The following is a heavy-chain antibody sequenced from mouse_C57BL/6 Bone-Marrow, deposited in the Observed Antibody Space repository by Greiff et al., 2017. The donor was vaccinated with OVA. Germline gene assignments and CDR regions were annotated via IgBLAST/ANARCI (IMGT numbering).Heavy chain of an antibody. CDR2: IRNKPNGSTT. V-gene: IGHV7-3*01. CDR3: GRYKGRVAVDYFDY. CDR1: GFTFTTYY. Sequence: EVHLVESGGGLVQPGDSLSLSCAASGFTFTTYYMSWVRQPPGKALEWLAFIRNKPNGSTTEYSASVKGRFTISRDNSQSILYLQMNALRAEDSATYYCGRYKGRVAVDYFDYWGQGTALTVSA. D-gene: IGHD1-1*01. J-gene: IGHJ2*01.